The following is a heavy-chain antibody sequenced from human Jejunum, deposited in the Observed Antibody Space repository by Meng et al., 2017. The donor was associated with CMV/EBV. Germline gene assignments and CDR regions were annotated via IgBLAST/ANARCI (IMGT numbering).Heavy chain of an antibody. CDR2: TNPRSANT. D-gene: IGHD1-14*01. J-gene: IGHJ4*02. V-gene: IGHV1-8*01. Sequence: QVQLVQSGAEVKKPGDSVKVSCKASGYTFTSYDINWVRQAAGQGLEWMGWTNPRSANTGSAQKFQGRLTMTMNTSIGTAYMELSSLRSEDTAVYYCARNGIFFDYWGQGALVTVSS. CDR3: ARNGIFFDY. CDR1: GYTFTSYD.